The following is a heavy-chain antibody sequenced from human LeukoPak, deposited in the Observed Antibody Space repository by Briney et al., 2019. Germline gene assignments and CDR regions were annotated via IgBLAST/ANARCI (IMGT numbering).Heavy chain of an antibody. J-gene: IGHJ4*02. CDR2: IRYDGSNK. D-gene: IGHD2-2*01. V-gene: IGHV3-30*02. CDR1: GFAFSSYA. CDR3: AKALNPQLDY. Sequence: GGTLRLSCAVSGFAFSSYAMSWVRQAPGKGLEWVAFIRYDGSNKYYADSVKGRFTISRDNSKNTLYLQMNSLRAEDTAVYYCAKALNPQLDYWGQGTLVTVSS.